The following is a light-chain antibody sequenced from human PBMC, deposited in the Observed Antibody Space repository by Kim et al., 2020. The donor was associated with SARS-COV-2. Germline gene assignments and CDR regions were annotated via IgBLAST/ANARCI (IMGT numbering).Light chain of an antibody. J-gene: IGKJ4*01. CDR3: LQHNVYPLT. Sequence: ASVGDRLTITCRASQAIGNYLVWFQQKPGKGPKRLIYAASTLESGVPSRFSGSGSGTEFTLTISSLQPEDSATYFCLQHNVYPLTFGGGTKVDIK. V-gene: IGKV1-17*03. CDR1: QAIGNY. CDR2: AAS.